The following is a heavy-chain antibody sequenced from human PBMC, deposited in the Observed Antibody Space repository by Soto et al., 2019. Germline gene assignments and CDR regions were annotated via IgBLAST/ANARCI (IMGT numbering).Heavy chain of an antibody. CDR3: ASGIGYCSSTSCYTGLFDY. J-gene: IGHJ4*02. CDR1: GGTFSSYA. D-gene: IGHD2-2*02. CDR2: IIPIFGTA. V-gene: IGHV1-69*13. Sequence: ASVKVSCKASGGTFSSYAISWVRQAPGQGLEWMGGIIPIFGTANYAQKFQGRVTITADESTSTAYMELSSLRSEDTAVYYCASGIGYCSSTSCYTGLFDYWGQGTLVTVSS.